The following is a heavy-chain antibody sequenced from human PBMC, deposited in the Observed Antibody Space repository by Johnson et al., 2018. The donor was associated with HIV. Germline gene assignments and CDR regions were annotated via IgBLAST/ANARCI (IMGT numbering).Heavy chain of an antibody. Sequence: QLVESGGGLVQPGGSLKLSCAASGFSFSGSAVHWVRQASGKGLEWLGRIRTKPNTYATSYGASVQGRFSISRDDSKNTAYLQINSLKTEDTAVYYCSGYSITVGSTDKDDASDIWGQGTLVTVSS. D-gene: IGHD5-18*01. CDR2: IRTKPNTYAT. J-gene: IGHJ3*02. V-gene: IGHV3-73*02. CDR3: SGYSITVGSTDKDDASDI. CDR1: GFSFSGSA.